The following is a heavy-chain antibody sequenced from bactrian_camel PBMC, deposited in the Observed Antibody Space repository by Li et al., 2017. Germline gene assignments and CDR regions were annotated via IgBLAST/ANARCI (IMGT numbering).Heavy chain of an antibody. CDR3: AASRGVASFSAMPYAY. CDR1: GYIFGSCD. V-gene: IGHV3S10*01. CDR2: LKSDGTS. Sequence: DVQLVESGGGLVQPGGSLKLSCTAPGYIFGSCDMFWFRQRPGEERELVARLKSDGTSTYADSVKGRFTFSLDNAKKTLYLQMNNLKPEDTAMYYCAASRGVASFSAMPYAYWGQGTQVTVS. J-gene: IGHJ4*01. D-gene: IGHD1*01.